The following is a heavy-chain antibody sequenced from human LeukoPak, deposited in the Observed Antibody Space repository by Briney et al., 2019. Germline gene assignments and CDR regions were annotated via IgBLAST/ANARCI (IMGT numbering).Heavy chain of an antibody. J-gene: IGHJ4*02. CDR3: ARVVYYGSGKHFDY. Sequence: SETLSLTCTVSGGSISSGGYYWSWIRQHPGQGLEWIGYIYYSGSTYYNPSLKSRVTISVDTSKNQFSLKLSSVTAADTAVYHCARVVYYGSGKHFDYWGQGTLVTVSS. CDR2: IYYSGST. D-gene: IGHD3-10*01. V-gene: IGHV4-31*03. CDR1: GGSISSGGYY.